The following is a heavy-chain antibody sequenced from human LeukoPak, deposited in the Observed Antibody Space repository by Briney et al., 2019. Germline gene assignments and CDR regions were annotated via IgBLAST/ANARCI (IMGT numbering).Heavy chain of an antibody. CDR1: GFTFSTYS. D-gene: IGHD4-23*01. Sequence: GGSLRLSCAASGFTFSTYSLNWVRLAPGKGLEWVSSISSGSSYIYYADSVKGRFTISRDNAKNSLYLQMNSLRAEDTAVYYCARDRDYGGNSGDYTFDPWGQGTLVTVSS. CDR3: ARDRDYGGNSGDYTFDP. CDR2: ISSGSSYI. J-gene: IGHJ5*02. V-gene: IGHV3-21*01.